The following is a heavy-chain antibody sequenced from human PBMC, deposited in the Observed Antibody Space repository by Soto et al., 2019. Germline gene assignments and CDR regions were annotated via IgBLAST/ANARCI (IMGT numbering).Heavy chain of an antibody. CDR2: IYYSGST. CDR3: ARADCSSTSCYREYQLAY. CDR1: GGSISSYY. D-gene: IGHD2-2*01. V-gene: IGHV4-59*01. Sequence: SETLSLTCTVSGGSISSYYWSWIRQPPGKGLEWIGYIYYSGSTNYNPSLKSRVTISVDTSKNQFSLKLSSVTAADTAVYYCARADCSSTSCYREYQLAYWGQGTLVTVSS. J-gene: IGHJ4*02.